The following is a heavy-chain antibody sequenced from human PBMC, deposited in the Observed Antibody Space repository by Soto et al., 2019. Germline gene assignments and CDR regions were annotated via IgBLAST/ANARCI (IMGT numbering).Heavy chain of an antibody. Sequence: QVQLVESGGGVVQPGRSLRLSCAASGFTFSSYGMHWVRQAPGKGLEWVAVIWYDGSNKYYADSVKGRFTISRDNSKNALDRQMNSLRAEDTAVYYCARDGTYSSGWFDDYYYYGMDVWGQGTTVTVSS. CDR1: GFTFSSYG. D-gene: IGHD6-19*01. CDR2: IWYDGSNK. J-gene: IGHJ6*02. CDR3: ARDGTYSSGWFDDYYYYGMDV. V-gene: IGHV3-33*01.